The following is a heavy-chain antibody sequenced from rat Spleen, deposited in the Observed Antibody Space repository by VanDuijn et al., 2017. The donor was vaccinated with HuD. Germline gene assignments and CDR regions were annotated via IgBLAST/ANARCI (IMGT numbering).Heavy chain of an antibody. CDR2: ISPSGGGT. D-gene: IGHD4-3*01. V-gene: IGHV5-19*01. CDR1: GFTFSNYG. Sequence: EVQLVESGGGLVQPGRSLKLSCAASGFTFSNYGMHWIRQAPTKGLEWVASISPSGGGTSYRDSVKGRFTISRYNAENTVYLQIHSLRSEDTATYYCAVSGYGYWGQGVMVTVSS. CDR3: AVSGYGY. J-gene: IGHJ2*01.